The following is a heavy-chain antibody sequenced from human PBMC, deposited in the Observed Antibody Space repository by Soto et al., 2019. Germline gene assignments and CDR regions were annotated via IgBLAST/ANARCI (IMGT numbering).Heavy chain of an antibody. CDR1: GFTFGSYS. CDR2: ISSGSSTI. V-gene: IGHV3-48*01. D-gene: IGHD2-2*01. CDR3: ARDCSSSSCYVSYYYYMDV. J-gene: IGHJ6*03. Sequence: GGSLRLSCAASGFTFGSYSMNWVRQAPGKGLEWLSYISSGSSTIYYADSVKGRFTISRDNAQNSLYLQMNSLRAEDTAVYYCARDCSSSSCYVSYYYYMDVWGKGTTVTVSS.